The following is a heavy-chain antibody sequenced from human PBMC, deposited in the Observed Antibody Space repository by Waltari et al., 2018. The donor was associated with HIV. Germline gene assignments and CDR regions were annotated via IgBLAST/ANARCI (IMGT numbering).Heavy chain of an antibody. D-gene: IGHD3-3*01. CDR2: ISYDGSNK. Sequence: QVQLVESGGGVVQPGRSLRLSCAASGFTFSSYGMHWVRQAPGKGLEWVAVISYDGSNKYYADSVKGRFTISRDNSKNTLYLQMNSLRAEDTAVYYCAKVYYDFWSAVKGDYFDYWGQGTLVTVSS. J-gene: IGHJ4*02. V-gene: IGHV3-30*18. CDR1: GFTFSSYG. CDR3: AKVYYDFWSAVKGDYFDY.